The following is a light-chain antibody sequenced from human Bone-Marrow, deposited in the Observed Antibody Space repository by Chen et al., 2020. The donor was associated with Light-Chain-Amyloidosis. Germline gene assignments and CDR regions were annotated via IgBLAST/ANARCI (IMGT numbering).Light chain of an antibody. V-gene: IGKV1-5*01. CDR2: DAS. CDR1: QSISSW. Sequence: DIQMTQSPSPLSASVGDRVTITCRASQSISSWLAWYQQKPGKAPKLLIYDASSLESGVPSRFSGSGSGTEFTLTISILQPDDFATYYCQQYNSYSRTFGQGTKVEIK. CDR3: QQYNSYSRT. J-gene: IGKJ1*01.